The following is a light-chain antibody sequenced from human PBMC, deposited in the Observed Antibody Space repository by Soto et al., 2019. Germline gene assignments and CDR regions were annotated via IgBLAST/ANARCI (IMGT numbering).Light chain of an antibody. J-gene: IGKJ1*01. Sequence: EIVLTQSPGTLSLSPGERATLSCRASQTITSTYLAWYQQKPGQAPRLLIYGVSSRATGIPARFSGSGSGTDFTLAISGLEPEDSAVYFCQHYANFLWTFGQGTKVEIK. CDR1: QTITSTY. CDR2: GVS. CDR3: QHYANFLWT. V-gene: IGKV3-20*01.